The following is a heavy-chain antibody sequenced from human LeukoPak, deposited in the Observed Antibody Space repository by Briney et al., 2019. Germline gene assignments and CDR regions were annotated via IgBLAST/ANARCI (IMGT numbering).Heavy chain of an antibody. D-gene: IGHD3-10*01. Sequence: GGSLRLSCAASGFTFSSYSMNWVRQAPGKGLEWVSSISSSSSYIYYADSVKGRFTISRDNAKNSLYLQMNSLRAEDTAVYYCSRNSRGASPVFCMVRGVIAEAYYMDVWGKGTTVTVSS. J-gene: IGHJ6*03. CDR3: SRNSRGASPVFCMVRGVIAEAYYMDV. CDR2: ISSSSSYI. V-gene: IGHV3-21*01. CDR1: GFTFSSYS.